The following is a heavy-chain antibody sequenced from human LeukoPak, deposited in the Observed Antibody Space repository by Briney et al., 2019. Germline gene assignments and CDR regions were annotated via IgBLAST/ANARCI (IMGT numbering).Heavy chain of an antibody. Sequence: GGSLRLSCAASGLTFSGSGMHWVRRAPGKGLEWVAVIWYDGSNKYYADSVKGRFTFSRDNSKNTLYLQMNSLRAEDTAVYYCARADSYGPFDPWGQGTLVTVSS. CDR2: IWYDGSNK. J-gene: IGHJ5*02. CDR1: GLTFSGSG. D-gene: IGHD5-18*01. V-gene: IGHV3-33*08. CDR3: ARADSYGPFDP.